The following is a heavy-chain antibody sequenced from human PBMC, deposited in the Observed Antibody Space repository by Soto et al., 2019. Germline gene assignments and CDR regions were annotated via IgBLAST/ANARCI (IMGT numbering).Heavy chain of an antibody. Sequence: GSLKLSCAASGFPFGTYPMHWVRPAPGKGLEWVAVIYYDGSNRYYGDAVKGRFTISRDNSKSTLYLQMSSLRAEDTAVYYCARAFCTNGVCYYFFDYWGHGTLVTVSS. CDR2: IYYDGSNR. J-gene: IGHJ4*01. D-gene: IGHD2-8*01. CDR3: ARAFCTNGVCYYFFDY. V-gene: IGHV3-33*01. CDR1: GFPFGTYP.